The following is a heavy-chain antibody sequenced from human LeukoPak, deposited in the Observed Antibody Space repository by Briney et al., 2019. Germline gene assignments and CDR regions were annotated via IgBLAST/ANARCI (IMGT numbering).Heavy chain of an antibody. CDR3: ARDELAD. CDR2: ILYDGSNK. CDR1: GFTFSSYA. D-gene: IGHD6-19*01. V-gene: IGHV3-30*04. J-gene: IGHJ4*02. Sequence: PGRSLRLSCAASGFTFSSYAMYWVRQAPGKGLQWVATILYDGSNKYYVDSVKGRFTISRDNSKNTLYLQMNSLRAEDTAVYYCARDELADWGQGTLVTVSS.